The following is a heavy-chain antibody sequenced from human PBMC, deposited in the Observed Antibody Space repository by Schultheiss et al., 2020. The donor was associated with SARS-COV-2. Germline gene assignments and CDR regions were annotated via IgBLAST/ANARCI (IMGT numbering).Heavy chain of an antibody. CDR3: ARAVARTNYGMDV. CDR2: IYYSGST. CDR1: GGSISSGGYY. D-gene: IGHD6-19*01. Sequence: SETLSLTCTVSGGSISSGGYYWSWIRQHPGKGLEWIGYIYYSGSTYYNPSLKSRVTISIDTSTNQFSLRLSSVTAADTAVYYCARAVARTNYGMDVWGQGTTVTVSS. J-gene: IGHJ6*02. V-gene: IGHV4-31*03.